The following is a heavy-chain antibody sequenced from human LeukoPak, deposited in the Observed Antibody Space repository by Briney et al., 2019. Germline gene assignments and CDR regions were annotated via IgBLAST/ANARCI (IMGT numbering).Heavy chain of an antibody. Sequence: GGSLRLSCAASGFTFSSYGMHWVRHAPGKGLVWVSRINSDGSSTNYADSVKGRFTISRDNAKNTLYLQMNSLRAEDTAVYYCARDGTSSSWVAYNWFDPWGQGTLVTVSS. CDR1: GFTFSSYG. CDR3: ARDGTSSSWVAYNWFDP. CDR2: INSDGSST. V-gene: IGHV3-74*01. D-gene: IGHD6-13*01. J-gene: IGHJ5*02.